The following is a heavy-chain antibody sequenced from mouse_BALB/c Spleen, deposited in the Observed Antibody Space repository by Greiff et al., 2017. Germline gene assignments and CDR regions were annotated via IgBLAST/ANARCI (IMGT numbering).Heavy chain of an antibody. J-gene: IGHJ3*01. CDR3: ARPYSSGYVWFAD. CDR2: INPSTGYT. D-gene: IGHD3-1*01. V-gene: IGHV1-7*01. CDR1: GYTFTSYW. Sequence: QVQLQQPGAELAKPGASVKMSCKASGYTFTSYWMHWVKQRPGQGLEWIGYINPSTGYTEYNQKFKDKATLTADKSSSTAYMQLSSLTSEDSAVYYCARPYSSGYVWFADWGQGTLVTVSA.